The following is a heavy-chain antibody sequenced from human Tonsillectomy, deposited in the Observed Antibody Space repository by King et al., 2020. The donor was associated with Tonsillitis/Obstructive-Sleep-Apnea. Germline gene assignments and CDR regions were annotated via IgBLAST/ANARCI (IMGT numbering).Heavy chain of an antibody. CDR3: ARRYNYHTNGYYYFDS. Sequence: VQLVESGAEVKKPGESLRISCKGSGYSFTSHWISWVRQMPRKGLEWMGRIDPSDSYTNYSPSFQGHVTLSADKSISTAYLQWSSLRASDTAIYYCARRYNYHTNGYYYFDSWGQGTLVTVSS. CDR1: GYSFTSHW. CDR2: IDPSDSYT. D-gene: IGHD3-22*01. J-gene: IGHJ4*02. V-gene: IGHV5-10-1*03.